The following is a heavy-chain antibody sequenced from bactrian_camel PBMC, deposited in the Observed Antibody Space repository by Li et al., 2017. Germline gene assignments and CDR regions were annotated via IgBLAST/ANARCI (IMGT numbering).Heavy chain of an antibody. CDR3: AAGPWYTDGYFY. D-gene: IGHD3*01. V-gene: IGHV3S6*01. Sequence: HVQLVESGGGLIQPGGSLRLSCHVAGFTFSRYVFDWVRQVPGKGLEWVSGINRDGSATDYADSVKGRFTMFRDNAKNTAYLQMSSLKSEDTALYYCAAGPWYTDGYFYWGQGTQVTVS. J-gene: IGHJ4*01. CDR2: INRDGSAT. CDR1: GFTFSRYV.